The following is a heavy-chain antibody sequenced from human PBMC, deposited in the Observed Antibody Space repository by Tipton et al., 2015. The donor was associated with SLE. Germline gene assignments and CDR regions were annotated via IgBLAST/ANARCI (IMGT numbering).Heavy chain of an antibody. V-gene: IGHV3-23*01. CDR1: GFTFSTYA. J-gene: IGHJ4*02. CDR3: AKDRTPDGHWDIDF. Sequence: GSLRLSCAASGFTFSTYAMNWVRRAPGKGLEWVAGLTGNSAWIEYAASVKGRFTISRDNSKYTLYLQMNNLRGDDTAIYYCAKDRTPDGHWDIDFWGRGTLVTVSS. CDR2: LTGNSAWI. D-gene: IGHD4-23*01.